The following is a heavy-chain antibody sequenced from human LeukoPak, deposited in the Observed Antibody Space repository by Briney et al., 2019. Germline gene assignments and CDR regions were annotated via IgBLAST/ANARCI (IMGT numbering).Heavy chain of an antibody. CDR2: ISSSSSYI. CDR1: GFTFSIYS. D-gene: IGHD1-26*01. CDR3: AKGTRSYWDAFDI. V-gene: IGHV3-21*04. Sequence: GGSLRLSCAASGFTFSIYSMNWVRQAPGKGLEWVSSISSSSSYIYYADSVKGRFTISRDNAKNSLYLQMNSLRAEDTAVYYCAKGTRSYWDAFDIWGQGTMVTVSS. J-gene: IGHJ3*02.